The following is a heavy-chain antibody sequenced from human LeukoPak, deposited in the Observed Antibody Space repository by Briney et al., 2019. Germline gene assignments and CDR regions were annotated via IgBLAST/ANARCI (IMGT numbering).Heavy chain of an antibody. D-gene: IGHD3-10*01. CDR2: ISYSGST. V-gene: IGHV4-59*08. Sequence: SETLSLTCTVSGGSITGYYWSWIRQPPGKGLEWIDYISYSGSTNYNPSLKSRVTMSVDTSKNQFSLRLSSVTAADTAVYYCARHGSSYSFDCWGRGTLVTVSS. J-gene: IGHJ4*02. CDR1: GGSITGYY. CDR3: ARHGSSYSFDC.